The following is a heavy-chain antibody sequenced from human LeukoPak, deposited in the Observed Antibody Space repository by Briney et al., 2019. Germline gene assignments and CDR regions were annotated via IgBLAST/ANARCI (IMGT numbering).Heavy chain of an antibody. CDR1: GGTFSSYA. V-gene: IGHV1-69*01. Sequence: GASVNVSCKASGGTFSSYAISWVRQAPGQGVEWMGGIIPIFGTANYTQKFQGRVTITADESTSTAYMELSSLRSEDTAVYYCARVGGGYSYGYLYYFDYWGQGTLVTVSS. J-gene: IGHJ4*02. CDR3: ARVGGGYSYGYLYYFDY. D-gene: IGHD5-18*01. CDR2: IIPIFGTA.